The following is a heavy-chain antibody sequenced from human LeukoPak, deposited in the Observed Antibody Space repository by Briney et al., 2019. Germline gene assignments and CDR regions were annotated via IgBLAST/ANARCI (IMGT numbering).Heavy chain of an antibody. D-gene: IGHD4-17*01. J-gene: IGHJ4*02. CDR1: GYTFTSYY. V-gene: IGHV1-46*01. CDR2: INPSGGST. Sequence: ASVTVSCKASGYTFTSYYMHWVRQAPGQGLEWMGIINPSGGSTRYAQKFQGRVTMTRDTSTSTVYMELSSLRSEDTAVYYCARNPVTTKYFDYWGQGPLVIVTS. CDR3: ARNPVTTKYFDY.